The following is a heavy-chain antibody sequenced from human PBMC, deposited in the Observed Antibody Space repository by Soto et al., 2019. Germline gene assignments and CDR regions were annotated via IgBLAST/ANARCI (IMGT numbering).Heavy chain of an antibody. CDR3: VREGYNWNYKGDY. V-gene: IGHV3-21*01. Sequence: EVQLVESEGGLVKPGGSLRLSCAASGFTFSSYSMNWVRQAPGKGLEWVSSISSSSSYIYYADSVKGRVTISRDNAKNSLYLQMNSLRAEDTAVYYCVREGYNWNYKGDYWGQGTLVTVSS. CDR1: GFTFSSYS. J-gene: IGHJ4*02. D-gene: IGHD1-7*01. CDR2: ISSSSSYI.